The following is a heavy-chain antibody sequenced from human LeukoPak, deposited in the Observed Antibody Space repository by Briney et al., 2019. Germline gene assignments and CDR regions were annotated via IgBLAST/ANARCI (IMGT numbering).Heavy chain of an antibody. CDR2: IQNSDT. Sequence: SETLSLTCTVSGGSISTYHWNWIRQPAGTGLEWIGRIQNSDTNYNPSLESRVIISVDTSKKQFSLTLSSETAADTAVYYCARRKGSGSYNWFEHWGQGTLVSVSS. V-gene: IGHV4-4*07. J-gene: IGHJ5*02. CDR1: GGSISTYH. CDR3: ARRKGSGSYNWFEH. D-gene: IGHD1-26*01.